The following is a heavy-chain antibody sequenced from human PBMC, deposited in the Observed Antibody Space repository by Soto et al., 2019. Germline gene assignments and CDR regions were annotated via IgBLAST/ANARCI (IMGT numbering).Heavy chain of an antibody. V-gene: IGHV3-33*01. J-gene: IGHJ2*01. D-gene: IGHD1-26*01. Sequence: ESGGGVVQPGRSLRLSCAASGFTFSSYGMHWVRQAPGKGLEWVAVIWYDGSNKYYADSVKGRFTISRDNSKNKLYLQMNSLRAEDTAVYYCARDEVGATGRYWYFDLWGRGTLVTVSS. CDR3: ARDEVGATGRYWYFDL. CDR2: IWYDGSNK. CDR1: GFTFSSYG.